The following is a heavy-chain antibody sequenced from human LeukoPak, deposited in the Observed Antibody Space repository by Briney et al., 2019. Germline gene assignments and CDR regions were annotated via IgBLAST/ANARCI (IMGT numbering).Heavy chain of an antibody. CDR2: IIPIFGTA. V-gene: IGHV1-69*13. CDR1: GGTFSSYA. CDR3: ANREDDYGDAFDI. D-gene: IGHD4-17*01. Sequence: GASVKVSCKASGGTFSSYAISWVRQAPGQGLEWMGGIIPIFGTANYAQKFQGRVTITADESTSTAYMELSSLRSEDTAVYYCANREDDYGDAFDIWGQGTMVTVSS. J-gene: IGHJ3*02.